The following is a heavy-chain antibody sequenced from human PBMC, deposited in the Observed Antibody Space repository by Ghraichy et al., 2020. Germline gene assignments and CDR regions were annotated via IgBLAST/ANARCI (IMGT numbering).Heavy chain of an antibody. V-gene: IGHV3-30-3*01. CDR2: ISYDGSNK. D-gene: IGHD3-22*01. CDR3: ARSRYDSSGYYFDY. J-gene: IGHJ4*02. CDR1: GFTFSSYA. Sequence: GGSLRLSCAASGFTFSSYAMHWVRQAPGKGLEWVAVISYDGSNKYYADSVKGRFTISRDNSKNTLYLQMNSLRAEDTAVYYCARSRYDSSGYYFDYWGQGTLVTVSS.